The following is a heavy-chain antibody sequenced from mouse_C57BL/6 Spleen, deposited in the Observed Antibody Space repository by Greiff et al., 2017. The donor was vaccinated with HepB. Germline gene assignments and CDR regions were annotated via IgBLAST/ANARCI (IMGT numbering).Heavy chain of an antibody. CDR2: INPNNGGT. CDR1: GYTFTDYN. D-gene: IGHD2-1*01. J-gene: IGHJ3*01. V-gene: IGHV1-18*01. CDR3: ARDYGNPFAY. Sequence: EVQLQESGPELVKPGASVKIPCKASGYTFTDYNMDWVKQSHGKSLEWIGDINPNNGGTIYNQKFKGKATLTVDKSSSTAYMELRSLTSEDTAVYYCARDYGNPFAYWGQGTLVTVSA.